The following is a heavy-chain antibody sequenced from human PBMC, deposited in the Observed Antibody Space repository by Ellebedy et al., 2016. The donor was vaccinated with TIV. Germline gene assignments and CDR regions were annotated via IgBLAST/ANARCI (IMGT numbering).Heavy chain of an antibody. CDR2: INPNSGGT. D-gene: IGHD4-17*01. CDR3: ARDGAVTTVFDY. V-gene: IGHV1-2*04. Sequence: ASVKVSCKASRSTLTNDDINWVRQAAGQGLEWMGWINPNSGGTNYAQKFQGWVSMTRDTSISTAYMELSRLRSDNTAVYYCARDGAVTTVFDYWGQGTLVTVSS. CDR1: RSTLTNDD. J-gene: IGHJ4*02.